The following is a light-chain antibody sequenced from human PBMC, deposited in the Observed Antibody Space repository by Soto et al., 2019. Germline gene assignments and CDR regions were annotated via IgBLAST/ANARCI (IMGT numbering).Light chain of an antibody. Sequence: QSVLTQPPSVSGAPGQRVTISCTGSSSNIGAGYDVHWYQQLPGTAPKLLIYGNSNRPSGVPDRFSGSKSGTSASLAITGLQAEDAADYYCQSYDSSLSGNVVFGGGTTLTVL. CDR3: QSYDSSLSGNVV. J-gene: IGLJ2*01. V-gene: IGLV1-40*01. CDR1: SSNIGAGYD. CDR2: GNS.